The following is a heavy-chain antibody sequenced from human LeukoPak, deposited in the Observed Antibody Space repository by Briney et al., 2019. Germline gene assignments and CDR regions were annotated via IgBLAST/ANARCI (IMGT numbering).Heavy chain of an antibody. CDR2: IYYSGST. Sequence: PSETLSLTCSVSGVSIRNSIHYWGWIRQPPGKGLEWIGSIYYSGSTYSNPSLRTRVTISVDTSKNQFSLKLSSVTAADTAVYYCARLVDFAGSPGWFGETSSGGIDYWGQGTLVTVSS. V-gene: IGHV4-39*07. CDR3: ARLVDFAGSPGWFGETSSGGIDY. CDR1: GVSIRNSIHY. J-gene: IGHJ4*02. D-gene: IGHD3-10*01.